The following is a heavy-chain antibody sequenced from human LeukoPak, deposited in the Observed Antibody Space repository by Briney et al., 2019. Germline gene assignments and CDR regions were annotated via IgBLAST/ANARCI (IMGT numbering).Heavy chain of an antibody. CDR2: VKNDGSST. CDR3: ARGNDYWSGYIDY. Sequence: PGGSLRLSSAASGFAFSSHWMHWVRHAPGKGLVWVSHVKNDGSSTNYADSVRGRFTISRDNAKNTLYLQMNSLRAEDTAVYYCARGNDYWSGYIDYWGQGTLVTVSS. V-gene: IGHV3-74*01. CDR1: GFAFSSHW. J-gene: IGHJ4*02. D-gene: IGHD3-3*01.